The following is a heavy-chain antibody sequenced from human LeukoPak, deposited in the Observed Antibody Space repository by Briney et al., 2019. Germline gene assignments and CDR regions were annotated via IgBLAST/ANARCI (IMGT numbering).Heavy chain of an antibody. V-gene: IGHV3-23*01. D-gene: IGHD3-9*01. CDR2: ISPSGSIS. J-gene: IGHJ5*02. CDR3: ARDLDWGAFDA. Sequence: GGTLRLSCAASGFTFSSHGINWVRQAPGKGLEWVSGISPSGSISYYADSVKGRFTISRDNSKNTVSLQRNSLRAEDTALYYCARDLDWGAFDAWGQGTLVTVSS. CDR1: GFTFSSHG.